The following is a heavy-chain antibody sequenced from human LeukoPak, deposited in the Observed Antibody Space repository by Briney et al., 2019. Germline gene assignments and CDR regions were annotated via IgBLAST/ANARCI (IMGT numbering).Heavy chain of an antibody. CDR1: GFTFSSYA. D-gene: IGHD2-15*01. Sequence: GGSLRLSCAASGFTFSSYAVSWVRQAPGKGLEWVSAIRGSGGSTYYADSVKGRFTISRDNSKNTLYLQMNSRRAEDTALYYCARLVGLLHYFDCWGQGTLVTVSS. V-gene: IGHV3-23*01. CDR3: ARLVGLLHYFDC. CDR2: IRGSGGST. J-gene: IGHJ4*02.